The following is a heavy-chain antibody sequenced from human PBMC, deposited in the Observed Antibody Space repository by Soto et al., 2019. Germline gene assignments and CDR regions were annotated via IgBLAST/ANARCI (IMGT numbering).Heavy chain of an antibody. CDR2: ISGNSGSL. CDR3: AKDRYSSSAYYYYGMDA. V-gene: IGHV3-9*01. D-gene: IGHD6-6*01. CDR1: GFFFNNYD. J-gene: IGHJ6*02. Sequence: EMQLVESGGGLTQAGGSLRLSCVGSGFFFNNYDMHWVRQAPGKGLEWVAVISGNSGSLGYADSVKGRFTISRDNAKNSLYLQMNRLRAEDTALYYCAKDRYSSSAYYYYGMDAWGQGTTVTVSS.